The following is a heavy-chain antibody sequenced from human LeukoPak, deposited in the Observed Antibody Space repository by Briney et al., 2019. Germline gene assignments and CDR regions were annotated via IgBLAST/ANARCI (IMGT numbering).Heavy chain of an antibody. J-gene: IGHJ4*02. V-gene: IGHV1-2*02. Sequence: ASVKVSCKASGYTFTDYYIHWVRQAPGQGLEWMAFVNPDSGDSYSAPKFQGSVTMTRDTSISTASMELKWLTSDDTAVYYCATGVATAFTYWGQGTLLTVSS. D-gene: IGHD5-12*01. CDR3: ATGVATAFTY. CDR1: GYTFTDYY. CDR2: VNPDSGDS.